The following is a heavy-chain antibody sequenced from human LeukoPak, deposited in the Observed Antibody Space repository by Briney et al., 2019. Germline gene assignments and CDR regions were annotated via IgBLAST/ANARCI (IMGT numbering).Heavy chain of an antibody. Sequence: GGSLRLSCAASEFTFSSYGMHWVRQAPGKGLEWVAVIGYDGTNEYYADSVRGRFTISRDNSKNTLYLQMNSLRAEDTAMHYCARGASTLWFGELLPSPPFDYWGQGTLVTVSS. V-gene: IGHV3-33*01. CDR3: ARGASTLWFGELLPSPPFDY. J-gene: IGHJ4*02. CDR2: IGYDGTNE. CDR1: EFTFSSYG. D-gene: IGHD3-10*01.